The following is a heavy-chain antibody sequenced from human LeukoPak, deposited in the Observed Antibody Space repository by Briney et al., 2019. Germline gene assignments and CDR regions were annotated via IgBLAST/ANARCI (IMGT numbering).Heavy chain of an antibody. CDR3: ARAGAFWATYYFDY. CDR2: INSDGSST. J-gene: IGHJ4*02. D-gene: IGHD3-3*02. Sequence: AGGSLRLSCAASGFTFSSYWMHWVRQAPGKGLVWVSRINSDGSSTSYADSVKGRFTISRDNAKNTLYLQMNSLRAEDTAVYYCARAGAFWATYYFDYWGQGTLVTVSS. CDR1: GFTFSSYW. V-gene: IGHV3-74*01.